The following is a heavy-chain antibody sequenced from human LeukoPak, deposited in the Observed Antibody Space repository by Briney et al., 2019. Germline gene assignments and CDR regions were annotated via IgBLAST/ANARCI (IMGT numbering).Heavy chain of an antibody. J-gene: IGHJ5*02. CDR1: GYTFTNYA. V-gene: IGHV1-69*05. CDR2: IIPILGTA. D-gene: IGHD2-2*01. Sequence: ASVKVSCKASGYTFTNYAMNWVRQAPGQGLEWMGGIIPILGTADYAQKFQGRLTITTDESTSTAYMELSSLRSEDTAVFYCARGNVVLPATYNWFDPWGQGTLVTVSS. CDR3: ARGNVVLPATYNWFDP.